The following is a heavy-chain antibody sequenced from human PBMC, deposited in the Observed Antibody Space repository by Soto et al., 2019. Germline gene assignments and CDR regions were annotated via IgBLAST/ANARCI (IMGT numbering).Heavy chain of an antibody. CDR2: ISYDGSNK. J-gene: IGHJ6*02. CDR3: ASDLVGASDSYGLDV. V-gene: IGHV3-30-3*01. Sequence: GGSLRLSCAASGFTFSSYAMHWVRQAPGKGLEWVAVISYDGSNKYYADSVKGRFTISRDNSKNTLYLQMNSPRAEDTAVYYCASDLVGASDSYGLDVWGQGTPVTVSS. D-gene: IGHD1-26*01. CDR1: GFTFSSYA.